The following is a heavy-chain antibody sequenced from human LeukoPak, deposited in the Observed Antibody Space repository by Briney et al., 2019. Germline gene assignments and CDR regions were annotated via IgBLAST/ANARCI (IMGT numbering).Heavy chain of an antibody. CDR1: GFTFSSYS. Sequence: GGSLRLSCAASGFTFSSYSMNWVRQAPGKGLEWVSYISSSSSTIYYADSVKGRFTISRDNSKNTLYLQMNSLRAEDTAVYYCARDGIAAAGYPPYFDYWGQGTLVTVSS. D-gene: IGHD6-13*01. V-gene: IGHV3-48*01. J-gene: IGHJ4*02. CDR3: ARDGIAAAGYPPYFDY. CDR2: ISSSSSTI.